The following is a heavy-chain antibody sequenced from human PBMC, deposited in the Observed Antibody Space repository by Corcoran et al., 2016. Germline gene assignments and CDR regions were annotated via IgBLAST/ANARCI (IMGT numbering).Heavy chain of an antibody. CDR3: ARVGCSGGSCYSRGGYFDY. D-gene: IGHD2-15*01. CDR1: GGSISSSSYY. V-gene: IGHV4-39*07. J-gene: IGHJ4*02. Sequence: QLQLQESGPGLVKPSETLSLTCTVSGGSISSSSYYWGWIRQPPGKGLEWIGSIYYSGSTYYNPSLKSRVTISVDTSKNQFSLKLSSVTAADTAVYYWARVGCSGGSCYSRGGYFDYWGQGTLVTVSS. CDR2: IYYSGST.